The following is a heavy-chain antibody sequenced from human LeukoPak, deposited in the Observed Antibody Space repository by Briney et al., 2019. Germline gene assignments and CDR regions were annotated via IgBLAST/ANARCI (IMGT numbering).Heavy chain of an antibody. CDR2: INAGNGNT. CDR3: AREDPLSGYDLLFDY. D-gene: IGHD5-12*01. Sequence: GASVKVSCKDSGYTFTSYAMHWVRQAPGQRLEWMGWINAGNGNTKYSQEFQGRVTITRDTSASTAYMELSSLRSEDMAVYYCAREDPLSGYDLLFDYWGQGTQVTVSS. CDR1: GYTFTSYA. V-gene: IGHV1-3*03. J-gene: IGHJ4*02.